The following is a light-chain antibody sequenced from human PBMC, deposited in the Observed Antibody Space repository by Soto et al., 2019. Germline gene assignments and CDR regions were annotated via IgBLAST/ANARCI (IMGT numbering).Light chain of an antibody. CDR3: QSYDSSLSGSSV. CDR1: SSNIGAGYD. J-gene: IGLJ1*01. CDR2: GDN. Sequence: QSVLTQPPSVSGAPGQRGTISCTGSSSNIGAGYDVHWYQHLPGAAPKLLIYGDNKRPSGVPDRFSGFKSGTSASLAITGLQAEDEAEYYGQSYDSSLSGSSVFGTGTQLTVL. V-gene: IGLV1-40*01.